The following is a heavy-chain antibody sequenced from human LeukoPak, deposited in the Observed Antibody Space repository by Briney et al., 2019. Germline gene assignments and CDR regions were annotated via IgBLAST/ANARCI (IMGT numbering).Heavy chain of an antibody. J-gene: IGHJ4*02. CDR1: GFTFSSYG. CDR2: IRYDGSNK. Sequence: GGSLRLSCAASGFTFSSYGMHWVRQAPGKGLEWVAFIRYDGSNKYYADSVKGRFTISRDNSKNTLYLQMNSLIAEDTAVYYCATRYYYGSGGWGQGTLVTVSS. CDR3: ATRYYYGSGG. D-gene: IGHD3-10*01. V-gene: IGHV3-30*02.